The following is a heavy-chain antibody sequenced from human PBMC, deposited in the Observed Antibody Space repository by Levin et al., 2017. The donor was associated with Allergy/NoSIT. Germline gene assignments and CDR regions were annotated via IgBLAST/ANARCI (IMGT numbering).Heavy chain of an antibody. CDR1: GDSVSSNSAA. J-gene: IGHJ2*01. CDR2: TYYRSKWNN. CDR3: TRDYCSGGSCHWYFDL. Sequence: SQTLSLTCAISGDSVSSNSAAWNWIRQSPSRGLEWLGRTYYRSKWNNDYAVSVKSRITINPDTSKNQSSLQLNSVTPEDTAVYYCTRDYCSGGSCHWYFDLWGRGTRVTVSS. D-gene: IGHD2-15*01. V-gene: IGHV6-1*01.